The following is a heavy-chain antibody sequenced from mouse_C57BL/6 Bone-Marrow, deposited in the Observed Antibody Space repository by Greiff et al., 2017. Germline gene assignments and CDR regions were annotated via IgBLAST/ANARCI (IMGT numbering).Heavy chain of an antibody. CDR1: GYTFTDYE. D-gene: IGHD1-2*01. CDR3: TRRTTA. Sequence: QVQLKESGAELVRPGASVTLSCKASGYTFTDYEMHWVKQTPVHGLEWIGAIDPETGGTAYNQKFKGKAILTADKSSSTAYMELRSLTSEDSAVYYCTRRTTAWGQGTLVTVSA. J-gene: IGHJ3*02. CDR2: IDPETGGT. V-gene: IGHV1-15*01.